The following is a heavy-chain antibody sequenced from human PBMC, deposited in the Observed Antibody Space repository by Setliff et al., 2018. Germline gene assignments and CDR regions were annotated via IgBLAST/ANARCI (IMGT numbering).Heavy chain of an antibody. CDR2: IYTSWST. Sequence: KASETLSLTCTVSGDSISSRTYYWSWIRQPAGKGLEWIGHIYTSWSTIYNPSLKSRLTISLDTAKNQFSLTLSSVTAADTAVYYCARMSGFSYMDVWGKGTTVTVSS. J-gene: IGHJ6*03. CDR3: ARMSGFSYMDV. D-gene: IGHD3-3*01. CDR1: GDSISSRTYY. V-gene: IGHV4-61*09.